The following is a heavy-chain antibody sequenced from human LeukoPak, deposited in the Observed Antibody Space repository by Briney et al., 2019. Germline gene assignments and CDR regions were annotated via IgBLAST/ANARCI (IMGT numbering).Heavy chain of an antibody. J-gene: IGHJ4*02. D-gene: IGHD3-10*01. Sequence: GGSLRLSCSASGFTFSSYAMHWVRQAPGKGLEYVSAISSNGGTTYYADSVKGRFTISRDNSKNTLFLQMSSLRAADTAVYYCVKDHGAYYYASGSNFDYWGQGTLVTVSS. CDR2: ISSNGGTT. V-gene: IGHV3-64D*06. CDR3: VKDHGAYYYASGSNFDY. CDR1: GFTFSSYA.